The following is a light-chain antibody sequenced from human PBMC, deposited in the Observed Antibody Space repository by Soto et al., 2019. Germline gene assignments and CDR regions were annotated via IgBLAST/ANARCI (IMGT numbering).Light chain of an antibody. CDR1: QSVTSNY. J-gene: IGKJ2*02. Sequence: EIVLTQSPGTLSLSPGERATLSCRASQSVTSNYLAWYQQKPGQAPRLLIFGASGRSTGVPDMFSGSGSGTDFTLTISRLEPEDFAVYYCQQYSSSSTFGQGNRLEIK. CDR3: QQYSSSST. V-gene: IGKV3-20*01. CDR2: GAS.